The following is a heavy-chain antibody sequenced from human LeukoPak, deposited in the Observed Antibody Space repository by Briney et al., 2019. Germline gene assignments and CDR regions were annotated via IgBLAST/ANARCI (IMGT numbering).Heavy chain of an antibody. J-gene: IGHJ4*02. V-gene: IGHV1-46*01. Sequence: GASVKVSCKASGYTFSIYNMHWVQQAPGQGLEWMGIINPSGGTSYAQKLQGRITMTRDTSTVYMELSSLRSEDTAVYYCARGSGSATPFPFDYWGQGTLVTVSS. CDR1: GYTFSIYN. D-gene: IGHD1-26*01. CDR3: ARGSGSATPFPFDY. CDR2: INPSGGT.